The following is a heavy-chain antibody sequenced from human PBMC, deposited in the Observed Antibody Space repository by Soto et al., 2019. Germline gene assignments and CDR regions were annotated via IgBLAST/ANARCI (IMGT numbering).Heavy chain of an antibody. J-gene: IGHJ6*02. CDR1: GYAFTSYA. Sequence: SVKVSCKASGYAFTSYAMHWVRQAPVQRLEWMGWINAGNGNTKYSQKFQGRVTITRDTSASTAYMELSSLRSEDTAVYYCARNSGSYSSFYYYYGMDVWGQGATVTVSS. CDR2: INAGNGNT. D-gene: IGHD1-26*01. V-gene: IGHV1-3*01. CDR3: ARNSGSYSSFYYYYGMDV.